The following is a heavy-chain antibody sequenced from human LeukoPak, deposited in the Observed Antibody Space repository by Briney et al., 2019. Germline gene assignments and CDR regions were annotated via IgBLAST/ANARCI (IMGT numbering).Heavy chain of an antibody. J-gene: IGHJ4*02. CDR2: IRSTANGYAT. CDR1: GFTFSGSA. CDR3: TRASYSGSYYFDY. Sequence: GGSLRLSCAASGFTFSGSALHWVRQASGKGLEWVGRIRSTANGYATAYAASVKGRFTISRDDSKNTAYLQMDSLKTEDTAVYYCTRASYSGSYYFDYWGQGTLVTVSS. V-gene: IGHV3-73*01. D-gene: IGHD1-26*01.